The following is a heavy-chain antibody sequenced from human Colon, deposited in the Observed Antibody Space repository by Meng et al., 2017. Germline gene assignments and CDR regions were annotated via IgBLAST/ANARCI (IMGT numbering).Heavy chain of an antibody. V-gene: IGHV6-1*01. CDR3: VRDVNLDWYFDL. CDR2: TYYRSKWYN. D-gene: IGHD1-14*01. CDR1: GTRVFSNIAA. Sequence: QRQVPESGPGLVKPSQTLSLTSALSGTRVFSNIAAWNLIRPSASGGLEWLGRTYYRSKWYNEYAVSVKSRISITPDTSNNQFSLHLNSVTPEDTAVYYCVRDVNLDWYFDLWGRGTLVTVSS. J-gene: IGHJ2*01.